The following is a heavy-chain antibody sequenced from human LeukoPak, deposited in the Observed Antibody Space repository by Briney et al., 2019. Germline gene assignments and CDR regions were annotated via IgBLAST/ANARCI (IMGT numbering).Heavy chain of an antibody. D-gene: IGHD6-19*01. CDR2: ISWNSGSI. V-gene: IGHV3-9*01. CDR1: GFTFDDYA. Sequence: GGSLRLSCAASGFTFDDYAMHWVRQAPGKGLEWVSGISWNSGSIGYADSVKGRFTISRDDAKNSLYLQMNSLRAEDTAVYYCARDFTQWLVHGYFDYWGQGTLVTVSS. CDR3: ARDFTQWLVHGYFDY. J-gene: IGHJ4*02.